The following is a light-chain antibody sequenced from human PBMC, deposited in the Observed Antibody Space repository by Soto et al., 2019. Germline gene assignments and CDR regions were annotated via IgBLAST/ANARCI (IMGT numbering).Light chain of an antibody. CDR1: SSNSGNNY. V-gene: IGLV1-51*01. Sequence: QSVLTQPPSVSAAPGQKGTSSCSGSSSNSGNNYVSWYQQFPGTAPRLLMYDDNKRPSGIADRFSGSKSGTSATLDITGLQTGDEADYYCGSWDSTLTAAVFGGGTQLTVL. CDR3: GSWDSTLTAAV. CDR2: DDN. J-gene: IGLJ7*01.